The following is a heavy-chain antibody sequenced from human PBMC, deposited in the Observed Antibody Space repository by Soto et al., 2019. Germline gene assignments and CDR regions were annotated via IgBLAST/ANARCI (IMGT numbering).Heavy chain of an antibody. D-gene: IGHD2-15*01. CDR1: RFTITSSA. J-gene: IGHJ6*02. CDR3: AAAATVHYCSGGSCYGPYYYYGMDV. Sequence: VSCKASRFTITSSAVQWVRQARRERLEWIGWIVVGSGNTNYAQKFQERVTITRDMSTSTAYMELSSLRSEDTAVYYCAAAATVHYCSGGSCYGPYYYYGMDVWGQGTTVTVSS. V-gene: IGHV1-58*01. CDR2: IVVGSGNT.